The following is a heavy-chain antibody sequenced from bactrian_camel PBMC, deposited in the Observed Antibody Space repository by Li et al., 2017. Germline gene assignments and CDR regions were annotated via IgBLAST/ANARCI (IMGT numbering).Heavy chain of an antibody. Sequence: HVQLVESGGASVQAGGSLNLSCTASGLPYSRYCMGWFRQAPGMEREQVAAFIYTFRCTTRYAESVKGRFTISRDDAKNTLFLQMNSLEPEDTAMYYCALNRLGSSWCLARRAADNYWGQGTQVTVS. D-gene: IGHD6*01. V-gene: IGHV3-2*01. CDR1: GLPYSRYC. CDR2: IYTFRCTT. J-gene: IGHJ4*01. CDR3: ALNRLGSSWCLARRAADNY.